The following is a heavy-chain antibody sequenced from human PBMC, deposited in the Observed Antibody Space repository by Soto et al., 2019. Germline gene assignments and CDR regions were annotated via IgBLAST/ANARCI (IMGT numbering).Heavy chain of an antibody. CDR3: GSVREYCSGGSCSPLFDY. CDR2: IYYSGST. D-gene: IGHD2-15*01. CDR1: GGSISSYY. V-gene: IGHV4-59*01. Sequence: PSETLSLTCTVSGGSISSYYWSWIRQPPGKGLEWIGYIYYSGSTNYNPSLKSRVTISVDTSKNQFSLKLSSVTAADTAVYYCGSVREYCSGGSCSPLFDYWGQGTLVTVSS. J-gene: IGHJ4*02.